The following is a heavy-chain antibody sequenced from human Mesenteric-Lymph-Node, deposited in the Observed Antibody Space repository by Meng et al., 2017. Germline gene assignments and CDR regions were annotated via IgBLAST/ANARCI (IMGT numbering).Heavy chain of an antibody. CDR2: IYSGGST. Sequence: EVQVMETGGGLIQPGGSLRLSCTASGFSVNNNYVSWVRQAPGKGLEWLSVIYSGGSTHYADSVAGRFTISRDSSKDTVYLQMNSLRAEDTAVYYCATHSFPSGHEDVEYWGQGTLVTVSS. V-gene: IGHV3-53*02. CDR3: ATHSFPSGHEDVEY. CDR1: GFSVNNNY. D-gene: IGHD5-12*01. J-gene: IGHJ4*02.